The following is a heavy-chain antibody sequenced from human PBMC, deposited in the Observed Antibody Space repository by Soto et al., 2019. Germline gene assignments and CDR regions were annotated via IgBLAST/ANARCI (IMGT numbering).Heavy chain of an antibody. Sequence: ASVKVSCKASGYTFTSYDINWVRQATGQGLEWMGWMNPNSGNTGYAQKFQGRVTMTRNTSISTAYMELSSLRSEDTAVYYCARAGRITMVRGVIIPRIGHYYYMDVWGKGTTVTVSS. CDR1: GYTFTSYD. D-gene: IGHD3-10*01. CDR3: ARAGRITMVRGVIIPRIGHYYYMDV. CDR2: MNPNSGNT. V-gene: IGHV1-8*01. J-gene: IGHJ6*03.